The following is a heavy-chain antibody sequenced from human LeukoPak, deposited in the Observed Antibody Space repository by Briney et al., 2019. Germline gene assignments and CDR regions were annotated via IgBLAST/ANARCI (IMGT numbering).Heavy chain of an antibody. CDR3: AREGSYPSYYFDY. D-gene: IGHD1-26*01. Sequence: ASVKVSCKASGYTLTSYTMHWVRQAPGQRLEWMGWINTVSGNIKYSQNFHGRVTITRDTSASTAYMELSSLRSEDTAVYYCAREGSYPSYYFDYWGQGTLVTVPS. CDR1: GYTLTSYT. J-gene: IGHJ4*02. V-gene: IGHV1-3*04. CDR2: INTVSGNI.